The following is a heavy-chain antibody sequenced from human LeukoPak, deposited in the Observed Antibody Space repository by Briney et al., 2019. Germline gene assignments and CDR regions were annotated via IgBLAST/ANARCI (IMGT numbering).Heavy chain of an antibody. CDR1: DGSISSYY. CDR2: IYYSGST. D-gene: IGHD4-17*01. CDR3: ARLAPGYGDSDTDY. Sequence: SETLSLTCTVSDGSISSYYWSWIRQPPGKGLQWIGYIYYSGSTNYNPSLKSRVTISVDTSKNQFSLRLSSVTAADTAVYYCARLAPGYGDSDTDYWGQGTLVTVSS. J-gene: IGHJ4*02. V-gene: IGHV4-59*08.